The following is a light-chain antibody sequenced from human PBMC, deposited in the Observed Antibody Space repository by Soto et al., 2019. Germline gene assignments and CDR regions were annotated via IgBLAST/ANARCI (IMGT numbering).Light chain of an antibody. J-gene: IGKJ2*01. CDR3: MQGTHWPYT. Sequence: DVVMTQSPLSLPVTVGQPASISCKSSHSLVFSDGSTFLHWFQQRPGQSPRRLIYRVSNRDSGVPDRFSGSGSGTEFTLRISRVEAEDVGIYYCMQGTHWPYTFGQGTKLEIK. CDR2: RVS. V-gene: IGKV2-30*01. CDR1: HSLVFSDGSTF.